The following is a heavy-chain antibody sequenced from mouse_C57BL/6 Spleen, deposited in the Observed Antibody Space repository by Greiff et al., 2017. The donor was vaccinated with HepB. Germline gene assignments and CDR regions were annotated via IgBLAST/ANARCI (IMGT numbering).Heavy chain of an antibody. V-gene: IGHV5-17*01. D-gene: IGHD2-5*01. CDR2: ISSGSSTI. J-gene: IGHJ4*01. Sequence: EVKLVESGGGLVKPGGSLKLSCAASGFTFSDYGMHWVRQAPEKGLEWVAYISSGSSTIYYADTVKGRFTISRDNAKNTLFLQMTSLRSEDTAMYYCATYSNYGAMDYWGQGTSVTVSS. CDR1: GFTFSDYG. CDR3: ATYSNYGAMDY.